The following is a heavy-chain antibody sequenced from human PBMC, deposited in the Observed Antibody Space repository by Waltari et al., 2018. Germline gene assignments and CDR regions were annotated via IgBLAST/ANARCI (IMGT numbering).Heavy chain of an antibody. Sequence: EVQLLESGGGLVQPGGSLRLSCLASGFTFSNYTMTWVRQGPGKGLEWVSAISGGGIKTYYADSVKGRFTISRDNSKNTLYLQMNSLRAEDTAVYYCARAYSGSYYRYFEYWGQGALVTVSS. J-gene: IGHJ1*01. CDR2: ISGGGIKT. D-gene: IGHD1-26*01. CDR1: GFTFSNYT. CDR3: ARAYSGSYYRYFEY. V-gene: IGHV3-23*01.